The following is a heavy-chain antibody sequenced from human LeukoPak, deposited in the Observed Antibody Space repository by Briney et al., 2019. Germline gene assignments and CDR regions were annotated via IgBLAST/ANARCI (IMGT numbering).Heavy chain of an antibody. CDR3: AREDRRFGELPDY. Sequence: ASVKVSCKASGGTFSSYAISWVRQAPGQGLEWMGGIIPIFGTANYAQKFQGRVTITADESTSTAYMELSSLRSEDTAVHYCAREDRRFGELPDYWGQGTLVTVSS. V-gene: IGHV1-69*13. CDR1: GGTFSSYA. D-gene: IGHD3-10*01. J-gene: IGHJ4*02. CDR2: IIPIFGTA.